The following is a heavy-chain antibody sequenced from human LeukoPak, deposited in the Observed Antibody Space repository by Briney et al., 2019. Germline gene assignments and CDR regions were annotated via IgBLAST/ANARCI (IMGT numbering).Heavy chain of an antibody. Sequence: KPSETLSLTCTVSGGSISSSRYDWGWIRQPPGQGLEWVGNFYYGGSSYYNPSLQSRVTISVDTSKNQFSLNLSYVTAADTAVYFCARWNRVAVGGTGGFDYWGQGTLVTVSS. V-gene: IGHV4-39*01. CDR1: GGSISSSRYD. D-gene: IGHD6-19*01. J-gene: IGHJ4*02. CDR3: ARWNRVAVGGTGGFDY. CDR2: FYYGGSS.